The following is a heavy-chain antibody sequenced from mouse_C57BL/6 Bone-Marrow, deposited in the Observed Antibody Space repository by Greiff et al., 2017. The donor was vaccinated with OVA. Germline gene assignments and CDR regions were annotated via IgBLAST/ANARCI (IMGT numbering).Heavy chain of an antibody. Sequence: EVKLMESGGGLVQPGGSLKLSCAASGFTFSDYYMYWVRQTPEKRLEWVAYISNGGGSTYYPDTVQGRFPISRDNAKNTLYLQMSRLKSEDTAMYYCARHPGDYWGQGTTLTVSS. CDR1: GFTFSDYY. J-gene: IGHJ2*01. CDR3: ARHPGDY. CDR2: ISNGGGST. V-gene: IGHV5-12*01.